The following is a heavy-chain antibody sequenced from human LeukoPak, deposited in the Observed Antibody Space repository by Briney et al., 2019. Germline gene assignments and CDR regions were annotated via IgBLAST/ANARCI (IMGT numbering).Heavy chain of an antibody. CDR3: ARVPIDGSTSYYFDY. CDR2: LSFDGSSI. D-gene: IGHD3-10*01. Sequence: PGGSLRLSCAASGFNFRTYAMHWVRQAPGKGLEWVAVLSFDGSSIYYADSVKGRFTISRDNSKNTLYLQMNSLRAEDTAVYYCARVPIDGSTSYYFDYWGQGTLVTVSS. V-gene: IGHV3-30*01. CDR1: GFNFRTYA. J-gene: IGHJ4*02.